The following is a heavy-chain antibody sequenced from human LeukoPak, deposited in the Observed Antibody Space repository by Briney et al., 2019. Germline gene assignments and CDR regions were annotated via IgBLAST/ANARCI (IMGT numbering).Heavy chain of an antibody. D-gene: IGHD3-22*01. Sequence: SETLSLTCAVYGGSFSGYYWSWIRQPPGKGLEWIGEINHSGSTNYNPSLKSRVTISVDTSKNQFSLKLSSVTAADTAVYYCARDLYTPYYYDSSGLHYWGPGTLATVSS. CDR3: ARDLYTPYYYDSSGLHY. V-gene: IGHV4-34*01. CDR2: INHSGST. J-gene: IGHJ4*02. CDR1: GGSFSGYY.